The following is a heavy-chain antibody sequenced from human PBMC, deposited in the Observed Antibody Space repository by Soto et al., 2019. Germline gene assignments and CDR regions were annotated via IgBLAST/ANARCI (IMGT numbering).Heavy chain of an antibody. CDR3: ARMRYDILTGYYRAHMWFDP. V-gene: IGHV4-59*08. D-gene: IGHD3-9*01. CDR2: IYYSGST. Sequence: SETLSLTCTVSGGSISIYYWSWIRQPPGKGLEWIGYIYYSGSTNYNPSLKSRVTISVDTSKNQFSLKLSSVTAADTAVYYCARMRYDILTGYYRAHMWFDPWGQGTLVTVSS. J-gene: IGHJ5*02. CDR1: GGSISIYY.